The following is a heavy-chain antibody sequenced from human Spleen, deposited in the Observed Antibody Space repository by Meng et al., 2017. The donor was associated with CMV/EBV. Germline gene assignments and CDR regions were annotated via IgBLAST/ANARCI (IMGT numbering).Heavy chain of an antibody. V-gene: IGHV1-24*01. CDR3: TTDDLCSGGICSVAY. D-gene: IGHD2-15*01. CDR2: FDPEDGET. J-gene: IGHJ4*02. CDR1: GYTLTELS. Sequence: ASVKVSCKASGYTLTELSIQWVRQVPGKGLEWMGGFDPEDGETIFAQKFQGRVTLSEDTSTNTAYMELSSLRSGDTAVYYCTTDDLCSGGICSVAYWGQGTLVTVSS.